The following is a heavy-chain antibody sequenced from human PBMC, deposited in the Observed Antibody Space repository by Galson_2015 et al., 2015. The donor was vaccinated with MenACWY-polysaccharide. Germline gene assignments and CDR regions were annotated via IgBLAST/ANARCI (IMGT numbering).Heavy chain of an antibody. D-gene: IGHD3-16*02. J-gene: IGHJ4*02. V-gene: IGHV1-2*06. CDR2: INPNIGGT. CDR1: GYTFTGYY. CDR3: ARLMITFGGVLVPFDY. Sequence: SVKVSCKASGYTFTGYYMHWVRQAPGQGLEWMGRINPNIGGTNYAQKFQGRVTMTRDTSISTAYMELSRLRSDDTAVYYCARLMITFGGVLVPFDYWGQGTLVTVSS.